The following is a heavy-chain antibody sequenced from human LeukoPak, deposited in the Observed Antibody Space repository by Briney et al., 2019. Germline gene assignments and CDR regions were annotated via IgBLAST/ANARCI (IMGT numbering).Heavy chain of an antibody. V-gene: IGHV4-59*01. D-gene: IGHD6-19*01. Sequence: SETLSLTCTVSGGSISSYYRNSIRQPPGKGLEWIGYIYHSGSTNYKPSLKSRVIISVDTSKNQFSLELSSVTAADTAVYYCARDNGGSGWHWFDPWGQGTLVTVSS. J-gene: IGHJ5*02. CDR1: GGSISSYY. CDR3: ARDNGGSGWHWFDP. CDR2: IYHSGST.